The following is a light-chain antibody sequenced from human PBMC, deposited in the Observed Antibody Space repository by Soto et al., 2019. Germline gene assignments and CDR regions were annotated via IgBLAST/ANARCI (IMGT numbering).Light chain of an antibody. CDR1: SSDVGGYNY. Sequence: QSVLTQPASVSGSPGQSITISCTGTSSDVGGYNYVSWYQQHPGKAPNLMIYEVSNRPSGVSNRFSGSKSGNTASLTISGLQAEDEADYYCRSYTNNSTLVFGGGTKLTVL. J-gene: IGLJ3*02. V-gene: IGLV2-14*01. CDR2: EVS. CDR3: RSYTNNSTLV.